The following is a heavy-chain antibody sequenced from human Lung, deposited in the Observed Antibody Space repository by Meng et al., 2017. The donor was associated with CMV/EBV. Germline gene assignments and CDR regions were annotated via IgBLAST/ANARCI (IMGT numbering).Heavy chain of an antibody. Sequence: GESXKISCAVSGLTFSSHWMHWVRQAPGGGLVWVAHINSDGLRTNYADSVKGRFTISRDNAKDTLYLQVNSLRAEDTAVYYCARGGCSRTSCLDFWGQGTLVTVSS. V-gene: IGHV3-74*01. D-gene: IGHD2-2*01. CDR1: GLTFSSHW. CDR2: INSDGLRT. J-gene: IGHJ4*02. CDR3: ARGGCSRTSCLDF.